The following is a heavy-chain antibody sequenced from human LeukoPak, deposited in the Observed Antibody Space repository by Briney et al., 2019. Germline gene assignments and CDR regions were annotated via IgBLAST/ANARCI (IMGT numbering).Heavy chain of an antibody. CDR3: AKGALGGWYGDDAFDI. Sequence: GGSLRLSCAASGFTFDDYAMHWVRQAPGNGLEWVSGISWNSGSIGYADSVKGRFPISRDNAKNSLYLQMNSLRAEDTALYYCAKGALGGWYGDDAFDIWGQGTMVTVSS. CDR1: GFTFDDYA. V-gene: IGHV3-9*01. CDR2: ISWNSGSI. D-gene: IGHD6-19*01. J-gene: IGHJ3*02.